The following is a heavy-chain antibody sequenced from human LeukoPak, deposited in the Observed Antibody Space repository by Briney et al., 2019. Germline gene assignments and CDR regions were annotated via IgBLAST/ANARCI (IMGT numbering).Heavy chain of an antibody. CDR1: GFTFSSYA. D-gene: IGHD3-22*01. V-gene: IGHV3-23*01. CDR2: ISGSGGST. Sequence: GGSLRLSCAASGFTFSSYAMSGVRQALGKGLECVSAISGSGGSTYYADSVKGRFTISRDNSKNTLYLQMNSLRAEDTAVYYWANRVVITPTPYIQHWGQGTLVTVSS. CDR3: ANRVVITPTPYIQH. J-gene: IGHJ1*01.